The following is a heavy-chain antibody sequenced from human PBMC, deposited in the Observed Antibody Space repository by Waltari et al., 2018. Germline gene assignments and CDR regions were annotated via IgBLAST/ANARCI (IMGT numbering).Heavy chain of an antibody. D-gene: IGHD2-15*01. CDR2: VNGSGRR. V-gene: IGHV4-4*02. Sequence: QLQLQESGPGLVKPSGTLSLSCAVSGDSMSGTYWWSWVRQSPQKGLEWIGKVNGSGRRNYSPSFASRVTASLDTSNNQFSLKVTAATAADTAVYYCARDRGRGLYLDTWGPGTLVTVSP. J-gene: IGHJ5*02. CDR3: ARDRGRGLYLDT. CDR1: GDSMSGTYW.